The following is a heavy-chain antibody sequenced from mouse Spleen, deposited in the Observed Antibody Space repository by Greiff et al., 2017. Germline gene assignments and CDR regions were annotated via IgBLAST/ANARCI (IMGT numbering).Heavy chain of an antibody. J-gene: IGHJ2*01. CDR2: IRNKANGYTT. V-gene: IGHV7-3*01. CDR1: GFTFTDYY. Sequence: EVHLVESGGGLVQPGGSLSLSCAASGFTFTDYYMSWVRQPPGKALEWLGFIRNKANGYTTEYSASVKGRFTISRDNSQSILYLQMNALRAEDSATYYCARFYDYDDYFDYWGQGTTLTVSS. D-gene: IGHD2-4*01. CDR3: ARFYDYDDYFDY.